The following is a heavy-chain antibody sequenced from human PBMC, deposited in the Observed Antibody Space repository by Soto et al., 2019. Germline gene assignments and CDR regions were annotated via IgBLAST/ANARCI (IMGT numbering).Heavy chain of an antibody. J-gene: IGHJ4*02. CDR3: EAVAASVAALVI. V-gene: IGHV1-18*01. CDR1: GYTFTSFG. D-gene: IGHD6-6*01. CDR2: INAYNGNT. Sequence: QVQLVQSGGEVKKPGASVKVSCKASGYTFTSFGVNWVRQAPGQGLEWMGWINAYNGNTDYAQKFQGRVTMTSYTTTSSVVMTERSLRAADTDKYYCEAVAASVAALVIWGQGTLVTVSS.